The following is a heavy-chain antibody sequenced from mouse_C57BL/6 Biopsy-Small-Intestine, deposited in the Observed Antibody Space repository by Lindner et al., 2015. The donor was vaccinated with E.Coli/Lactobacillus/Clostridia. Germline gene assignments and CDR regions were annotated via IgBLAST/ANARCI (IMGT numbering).Heavy chain of an antibody. V-gene: IGHV5-17*01. J-gene: IGHJ4*01. CDR1: DSLSVTM. CDR2: ISSGSSTI. Sequence: VQLRGVVGEGLVKPGGVPENSPVQPLDSLSVTMECTGFVRFQRRGLEWVAYISSGSSTIYYADTVKGRFTISRDNAKNTLFLQMTSLRSEDTAMYYCARPHYYSMDYWGQGTSVTVSS. CDR3: ARPHYYSMDY.